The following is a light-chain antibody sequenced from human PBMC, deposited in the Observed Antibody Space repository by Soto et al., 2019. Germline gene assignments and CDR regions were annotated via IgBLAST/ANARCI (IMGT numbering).Light chain of an antibody. V-gene: IGLV2-14*01. CDR1: RSDVGGDNY. Sequence: QSALTQPASVSWSPGQSITISCTGTRSDVGGDNYVSWYQQHPGKAPKLMIYDVTNRPAGVSNRFSGSKSGNTASLTISGLQAEDEADYYCSSYTSSSTPLVFGGGTKLTVL. CDR3: SSYTSSSTPLV. J-gene: IGLJ3*02. CDR2: DVT.